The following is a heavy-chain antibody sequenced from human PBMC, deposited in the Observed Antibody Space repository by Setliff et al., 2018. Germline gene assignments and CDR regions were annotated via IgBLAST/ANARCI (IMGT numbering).Heavy chain of an antibody. CDR3: AKHRSYFDY. Sequence: SETLSLTCTVSGYSISNDYFWGWIRQPPGKGLEWIGSIYHSGSTSYYPSLKSRVTISVDTSKNQFSLKLSSVTAADTAVYYCAKHRSYFDYWGQGTLVTVST. V-gene: IGHV4-38-2*02. J-gene: IGHJ4*02. CDR2: IYHSGST. CDR1: GYSISNDYF.